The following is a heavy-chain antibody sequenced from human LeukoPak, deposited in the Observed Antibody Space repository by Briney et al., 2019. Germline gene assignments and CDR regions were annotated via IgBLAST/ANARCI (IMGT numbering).Heavy chain of an antibody. J-gene: IGHJ5*02. CDR3: ARATNPRGVLNWFDP. V-gene: IGHV1-18*01. D-gene: IGHD3-10*01. CDR2: ISAYNGNT. Sequence: GASVKVSCKASGYTFTSNDITWARQAPGQGLEWMGWISAYNGNTNYAQKLQGRVTMTTDTSTSTAYMELRSLRSDDTAVYYGARATNPRGVLNWFDPWGQGTLVTVSS. CDR1: GYTFTSND.